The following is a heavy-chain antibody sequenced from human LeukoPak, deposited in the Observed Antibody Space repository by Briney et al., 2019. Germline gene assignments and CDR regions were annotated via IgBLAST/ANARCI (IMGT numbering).Heavy chain of an antibody. V-gene: IGHV1-2*02. Sequence: ASVKVSFKASGYTFADYYIHWVRQAPGQGLEWMGWIYPKSGGTNYAPKFQGRVTMTRDTSTSTAYMELSRLRSDDTAVYYCARDPGSSWYFDNWGQGTLVTVSS. CDR3: ARDPGSSWYFDN. J-gene: IGHJ4*02. CDR2: IYPKSGGT. D-gene: IGHD6-13*01. CDR1: GYTFADYY.